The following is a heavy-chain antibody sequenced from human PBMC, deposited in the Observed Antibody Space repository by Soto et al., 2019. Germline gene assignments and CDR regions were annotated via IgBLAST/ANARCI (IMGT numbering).Heavy chain of an antibody. D-gene: IGHD1-26*01. CDR2: VKSKIDDETT. CDR3: STFKGGAVGAFDY. V-gene: IGHV3-15*07. CDR1: GFIFRNAW. J-gene: IGHJ4*02. Sequence: EGRLVESGGGLVKPEESLRLSCAASGFIFRNAWMNWVRQAPGKGLEWVGRVKSKIDDETTDYAAPVKDRVTITRDDSNCVVYSQMNSQRIEDTGVYFCSTFKGGAVGAFDYWGPGTVVTVSS.